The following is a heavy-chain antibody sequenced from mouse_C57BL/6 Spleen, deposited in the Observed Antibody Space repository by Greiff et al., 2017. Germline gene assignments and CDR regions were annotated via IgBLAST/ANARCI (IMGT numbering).Heavy chain of an antibody. J-gene: IGHJ4*01. V-gene: IGHV1-9*01. CDR1: GYTFTGYW. Sequence: VQLQQSGPELMKPGASVKLSCKATGYTFTGYWIKWVKQSPGHGLEWIGDILPGSGSTNYNEKFKGKATFTADTSSNTAYMQLSSLTTEDSALYDSEKGHGSSYWADMDYWGQGTSVTVSS. CDR3: EKGHGSSYWADMDY. D-gene: IGHD1-1*01. CDR2: ILPGSGST.